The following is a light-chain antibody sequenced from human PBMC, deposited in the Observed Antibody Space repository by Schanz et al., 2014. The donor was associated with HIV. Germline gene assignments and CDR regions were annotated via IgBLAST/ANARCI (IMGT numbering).Light chain of an antibody. J-gene: IGKJ3*01. CDR3: QQSYSTPFT. V-gene: IGKV1-6*01. CDR1: QDIRND. Sequence: AIQMTQSPSSLSASVGDRVTITCRASQDIRNDLGWYQQKPGKAPKLLIYAASSLQSGVPSRFSGSGSGTDFTVTISSLQPEDFATYYCQQSYSTPFTFGPGTKVDIK. CDR2: AAS.